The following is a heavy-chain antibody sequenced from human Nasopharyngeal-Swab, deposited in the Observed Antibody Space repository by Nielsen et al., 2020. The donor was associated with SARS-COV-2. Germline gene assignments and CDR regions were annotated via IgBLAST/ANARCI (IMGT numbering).Heavy chain of an antibody. CDR2: IYYSGST. V-gene: IGHV4-59*01. CDR1: GGSISRYY. J-gene: IGHJ4*02. Sequence: SETLSLTCTVSGGSISRYYWSWIRQPPGKGLEWIGYIYYSGSTNYNPSLKSRVTISVDTSKNQFSLKLSSVTAADTAVYYCARNHYDILTGYYPYYFDYWGQGTLVTVSS. CDR3: ARNHYDILTGYYPYYFDY. D-gene: IGHD3-9*01.